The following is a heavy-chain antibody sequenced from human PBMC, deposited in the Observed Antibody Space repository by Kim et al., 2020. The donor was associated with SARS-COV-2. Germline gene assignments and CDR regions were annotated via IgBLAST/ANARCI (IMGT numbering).Heavy chain of an antibody. Sequence: ADSVTGRFTISRDNSKNALYLQMSSLRAEDTAVYYCAKGGMDYGGNPLDYLGQGTLVTVSS. CDR3: AKGGMDYGGNPLDY. J-gene: IGHJ4*02. V-gene: IGHV3-23*01. D-gene: IGHD4-17*01.